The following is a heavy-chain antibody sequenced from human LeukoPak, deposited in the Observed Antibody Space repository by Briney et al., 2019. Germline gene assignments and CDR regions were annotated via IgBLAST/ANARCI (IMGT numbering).Heavy chain of an antibody. CDR3: ARAVAAAGTGAEYFQH. V-gene: IGHV1-2*02. J-gene: IGHJ1*01. CDR1: RYTFTGYY. CDR2: INPNSGGT. Sequence: GASVKVSCTASRYTFTGYYIHWVRQAPGQGLEWMGWINPNSGGTNYAQKFQGRVTMTRDTSINTAYMELSRLRSDDTAVYYCARAVAAAGTGAEYFQHWGQGTLVTVSS. D-gene: IGHD6-13*01.